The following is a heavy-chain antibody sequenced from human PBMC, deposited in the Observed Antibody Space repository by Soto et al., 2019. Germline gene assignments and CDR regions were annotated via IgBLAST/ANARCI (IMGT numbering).Heavy chain of an antibody. J-gene: IGHJ5*02. Sequence: GSMRLSCAASGLEVSYNYMNWVRQAPGKGLEWVSVLYNSETTYYAESVKGRFTISRDTVKNTVYLEMNNLRVDDTAVYCCARDKTQGAGWFDPWGRGTLVTVSS. V-gene: IGHV3-53*01. CDR3: ARDKTQGAGWFDP. CDR2: LYNSETT. CDR1: GLEVSYNY.